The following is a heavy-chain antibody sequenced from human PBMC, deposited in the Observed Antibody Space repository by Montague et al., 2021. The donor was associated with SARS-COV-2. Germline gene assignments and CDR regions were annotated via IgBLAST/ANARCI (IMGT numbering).Heavy chain of an antibody. V-gene: IGHV4-39*01. CDR2: IYYSGST. J-gene: IGHJ3*02. Sequence: SETLSLTCTVSGGSISSSSYYWSWIRQPPGKGLEWIGSIYYSGSTYYNPSLKGRVTISVDTSKNQFSLKLSSVTAADTAVYYCARFPTSYYYDSKAAPATPDAFDIWGQGTMVTVSS. D-gene: IGHD3-22*01. CDR3: ARFPTSYYYDSKAAPATPDAFDI. CDR1: GGSISSSSYY.